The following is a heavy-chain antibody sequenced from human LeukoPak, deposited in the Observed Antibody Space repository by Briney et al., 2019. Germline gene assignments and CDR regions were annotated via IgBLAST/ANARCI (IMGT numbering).Heavy chain of an antibody. CDR1: GGTYSSYA. Sequence: SVKVSCKASGGTYSSYAISWVRQAPGQGLEWMGGIIPIFGTANYAQKFQGRVTITADESTSTAYMELSSLRSEDTAVYYCARDRHCSSTSCYEGLWFDPWGQGTLVTVSS. V-gene: IGHV1-69*13. D-gene: IGHD2-2*01. J-gene: IGHJ5*02. CDR3: ARDRHCSSTSCYEGLWFDP. CDR2: IIPIFGTA.